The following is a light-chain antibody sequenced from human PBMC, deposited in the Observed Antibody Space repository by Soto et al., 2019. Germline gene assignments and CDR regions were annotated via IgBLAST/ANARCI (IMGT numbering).Light chain of an antibody. CDR1: QSISYW. V-gene: IGKV1-5*01. CDR3: QEYNTYSRT. CDR2: DAS. Sequence: DIQMTQSPSTLSASVGDRVTITCRASQSISYWLAWYQQKPGKAPRLLIYDASSLESGVPSRFSASGSGTEFTLAISSLQPGDFATYYCQEYNTYSRTFGQGTKVEIK. J-gene: IGKJ1*01.